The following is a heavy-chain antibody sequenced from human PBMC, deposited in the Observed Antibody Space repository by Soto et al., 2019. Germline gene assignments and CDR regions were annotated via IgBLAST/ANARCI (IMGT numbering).Heavy chain of an antibody. Sequence: PGGSLRLSCAASGFTFSSYGMHWVRQAPGKGLEWVAVISYDGSNKYYADSVKGRFTISRDNSKNTLYLQMNSRRAEDTAVYYCAKDPGIEVAKEQNTYGMDVWGQGTTVTVSS. J-gene: IGHJ6*02. V-gene: IGHV3-30*18. CDR2: ISYDGSNK. CDR1: GFTFSSYG. CDR3: AKDPGIEVAKEQNTYGMDV. D-gene: IGHD6-19*01.